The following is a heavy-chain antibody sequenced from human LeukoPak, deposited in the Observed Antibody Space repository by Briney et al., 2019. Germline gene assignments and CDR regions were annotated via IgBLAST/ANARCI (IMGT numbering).Heavy chain of an antibody. CDR1: GGSISNYY. V-gene: IGHV4-59*08. CDR3: ARSIAAANIFDY. CDR2: IYYSEST. Sequence: SETLSLTCTVSGGSISNYYWSWIRQPPGKGLEWIGYIYYSESTNYNPSLKSRVTISVDTSKNQFSLKLSSVTAADTAVYYCARSIAAANIFDYWGRGTLVTVSS. J-gene: IGHJ4*02. D-gene: IGHD6-13*01.